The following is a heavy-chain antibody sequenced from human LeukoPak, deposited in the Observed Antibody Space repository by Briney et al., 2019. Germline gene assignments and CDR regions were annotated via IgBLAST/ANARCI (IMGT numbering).Heavy chain of an antibody. D-gene: IGHD6-13*01. CDR3: ATSAVGGPNDY. Sequence: GGSLRLSCAASGFTFATYSMNWVRQAPGKGLEWVSVISSRSRTIHYADSVKGRFTISRDNAQNSLYLQMDSLRVEDTAVYYCATSAVGGPNDYWGQGTLVTVSS. CDR1: GFTFATYS. J-gene: IGHJ4*02. CDR2: ISSRSRTI. V-gene: IGHV3-21*01.